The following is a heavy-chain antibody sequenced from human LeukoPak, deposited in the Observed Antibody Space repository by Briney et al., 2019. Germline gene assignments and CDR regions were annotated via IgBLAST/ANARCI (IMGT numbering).Heavy chain of an antibody. V-gene: IGHV1-18*01. D-gene: IGHD3-9*01. CDR3: ARGSYDILTGSLRFDI. CDR1: GYTFTSYG. J-gene: IGHJ3*02. Sequence: ASVKVSCKASGYTFTSYGISWVRQAPGQGLEWMGWISAYNGNTNYAQKLQGRVTMTTDTSTSTAYMELRSLRSDDTAVYYCARGSYDILTGSLRFDIWGQGTMVTVSS. CDR2: ISAYNGNT.